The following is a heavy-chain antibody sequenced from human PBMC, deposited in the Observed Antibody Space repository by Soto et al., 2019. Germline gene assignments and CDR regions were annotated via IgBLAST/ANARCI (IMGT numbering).Heavy chain of an antibody. J-gene: IGHJ4*02. D-gene: IGHD3-22*01. CDR1: GGTFSSYA. CDR3: ARRDYYDSSSYYVEPX. Sequence: SVKVSCKASGGTFSSYAISWVRQAPGQGLEWMGVIIPIFGTANYAHKFQGRVTITADESTSTAYMELSSLRSEDTAVYYSARRDYYDSSSYYVEPXWGQGTLVTVSX. V-gene: IGHV1-69*13. CDR2: IIPIFGTA.